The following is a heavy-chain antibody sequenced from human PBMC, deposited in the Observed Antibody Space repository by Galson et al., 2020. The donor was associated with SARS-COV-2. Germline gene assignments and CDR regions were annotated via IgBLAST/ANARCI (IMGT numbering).Heavy chain of an antibody. D-gene: IGHD5-18*01. CDR2: IDWDDDK. J-gene: IGHJ6*02. Sequence: SGPTLVKPTQTLTLTCTFSGFSLSTSGMCVSWIRQPPGKALEWLALIDWDDDKYYSTSLKTRLTISKDTSKNQVVLTMTNMDPVDTATYYCARIRIQLWPRSDYYGMDVWGQGTTVTVSS. CDR1: GFSLSTSGMC. V-gene: IGHV2-70*01. CDR3: ARIRIQLWPRSDYYGMDV.